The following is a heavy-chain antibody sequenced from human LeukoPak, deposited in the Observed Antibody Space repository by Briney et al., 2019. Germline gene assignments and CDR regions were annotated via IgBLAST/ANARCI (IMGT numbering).Heavy chain of an antibody. D-gene: IGHD3-22*01. CDR3: ARHDKNPNSSGYYYYY. CDR2: ISYSGST. J-gene: IGHJ4*02. CDR1: GDSISSSY. V-gene: IGHV4-59*08. Sequence: SETLSLTCTVSGDSISSSYWSWIRQPPGKGLEWIGYISYSGSTSSNPSLRSRVTISVDTSKNQFSLKLSSVTAADTAVYYCARHDKNPNSSGYYYYYWGQGTLVTVSS.